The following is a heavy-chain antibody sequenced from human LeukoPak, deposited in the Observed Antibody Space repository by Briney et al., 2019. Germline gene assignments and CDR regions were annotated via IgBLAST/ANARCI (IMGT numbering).Heavy chain of an antibody. CDR3: ARAAYVWGSYRYYFDY. CDR2: ISAYNGNT. J-gene: IGHJ4*02. V-gene: IGHV1-18*01. Sequence: ASVKVSCKASGYTFTSYGISWVRQAPGQGLEWMGWISAYNGNTNYAQKLQGRVTMTTDTSTSTAYMELRSLRSDDTAVYYCARAAYVWGSYRYYFDYWGQGTLVTVFS. D-gene: IGHD3-16*02. CDR1: GYTFTSYG.